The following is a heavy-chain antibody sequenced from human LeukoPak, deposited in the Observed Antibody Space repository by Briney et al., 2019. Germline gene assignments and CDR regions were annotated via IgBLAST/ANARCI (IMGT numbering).Heavy chain of an antibody. CDR2: LGRTGEYK. V-gene: IGHV3-23*01. J-gene: IGHJ4*02. CDR1: GFTFSGYS. CDR3: AKGVAAYDILTGFDY. D-gene: IGHD3-9*01. Sequence: GGSLRLSCAASGFTFSGYSMSWVRQAPGKGLEWVAGLGRTGEYKYYADSVKGRFTISRDNSKNTLYLQMNSLRAEDTAVYYCAKGVAAYDILTGFDYWGQGTLVTVSS.